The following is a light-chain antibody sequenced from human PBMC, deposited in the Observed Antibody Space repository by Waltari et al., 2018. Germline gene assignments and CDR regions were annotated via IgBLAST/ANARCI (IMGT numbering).Light chain of an antibody. CDR3: CSYPGSRCV. J-gene: IGLJ1*01. Sequence: QSALTQPASVSGSPGQSITIPCTGTSSDVGRCNYVSWYRQLAGKAPKLMIYEVEKRPSAVSYPFSGSKSGNTVSLTISGLQAEDEADYYFCSYPGSRCVFGAGTKVTVL. CDR1: SSDVGRCNY. V-gene: IGLV2-23*02. CDR2: EVE.